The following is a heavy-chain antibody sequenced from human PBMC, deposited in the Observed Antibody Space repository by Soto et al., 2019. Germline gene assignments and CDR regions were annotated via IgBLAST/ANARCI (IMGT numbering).Heavy chain of an antibody. Sequence: QVQLQESGPGLVKPSQTLSLTCTVSGGSISSGGYYWSWIRQHPGKGLEWIGYIYYSGSTYYNPSHKSRVTISVDTSKNQFSLKLSSVTAADTAVYYCARGHHSSGYCFDYWGQGTLVTVSS. J-gene: IGHJ4*02. CDR1: GGSISSGGYY. V-gene: IGHV4-31*03. CDR2: IYYSGST. D-gene: IGHD3-22*01. CDR3: ARGHHSSGYCFDY.